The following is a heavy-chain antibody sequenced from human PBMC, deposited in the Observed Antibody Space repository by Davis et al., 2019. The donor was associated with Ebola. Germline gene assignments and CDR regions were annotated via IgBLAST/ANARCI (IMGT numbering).Heavy chain of an antibody. CDR2: ISAYNGNT. J-gene: IGHJ4*02. CDR1: GYTFTSYG. Sequence: ASVKVSCKASGYTFTSYGISWVRQAPGQGLEWMGWISAYNGNTNYAQKFQGRVTMTRDTSISTAYMELSRLRSDDTAVYYCARFPRAAAGTWGQGTLVTVSS. D-gene: IGHD6-13*01. V-gene: IGHV1-18*01. CDR3: ARFPRAAAGT.